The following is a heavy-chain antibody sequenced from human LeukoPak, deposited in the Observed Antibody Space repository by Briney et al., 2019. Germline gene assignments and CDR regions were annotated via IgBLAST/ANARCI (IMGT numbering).Heavy chain of an antibody. CDR2: IVVGSGNT. Sequence: SVKVSCKASGFTFTSSAMQWVRQARGQRLEWIGWIVVGSGNTNYAQKFQERVTITRDMSTSTAYMELSSLRSEDTAVYYCARDLEVSNWDIVVVPAAINYYYYGMDVWGQGTTVTVSS. CDR3: ARDLEVSNWDIVVVPAAINYYYYGMDV. D-gene: IGHD2-2*01. V-gene: IGHV1-58*02. CDR1: GFTFTSSA. J-gene: IGHJ6*02.